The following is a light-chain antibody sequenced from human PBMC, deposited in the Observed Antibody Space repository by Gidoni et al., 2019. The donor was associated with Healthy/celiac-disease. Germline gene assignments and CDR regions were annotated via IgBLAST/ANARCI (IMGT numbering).Light chain of an antibody. Sequence: DIQMIQSPSSLSASVGDRATITCQASQDISNYLNWYQQKPGKAPKLLIYDASNLETGVPSRFSGSGSGTDFTFTISSLQPEDIATYYCQQYENLPLTFGGGTKVEIK. CDR2: DAS. J-gene: IGKJ4*01. CDR1: QDISNY. CDR3: QQYENLPLT. V-gene: IGKV1-33*01.